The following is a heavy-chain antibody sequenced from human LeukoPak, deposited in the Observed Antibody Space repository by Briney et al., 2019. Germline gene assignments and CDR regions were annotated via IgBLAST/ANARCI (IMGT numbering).Heavy chain of an antibody. Sequence: VESRKIACPVHGYNFTSFWMAWVRQVTGKGLEWMGIIYPGDSTTAYSPSFQGQVTISADKSISAAYLQWSSLRASDTAIDYCARRQRHQSSGWNYWGQGTLVTVSS. V-gene: IGHV5-51*01. CDR2: IYPGDSTT. J-gene: IGHJ4*02. D-gene: IGHD6-19*01. CDR1: GYNFTSFW. CDR3: ARRQRHQSSGWNY.